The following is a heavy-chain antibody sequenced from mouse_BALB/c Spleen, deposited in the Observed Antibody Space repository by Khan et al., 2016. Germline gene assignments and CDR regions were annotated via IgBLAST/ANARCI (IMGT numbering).Heavy chain of an antibody. V-gene: IGHV9-3*02. Sequence: QIQLVQSGPELKKPGETVKISCKASGYTFTNYGMNWVKQAPGKGLKWMGWINTNTGEPTYAEEFKGRFAFSLEPSASTAYLQLHHLKNEDTATYFCAEDYYGSNWFAYWGQGTLFTVSA. CDR2: INTNTGEP. CDR1: GYTFTNYG. CDR3: AEDYYGSNWFAY. J-gene: IGHJ3*01. D-gene: IGHD1-1*01.